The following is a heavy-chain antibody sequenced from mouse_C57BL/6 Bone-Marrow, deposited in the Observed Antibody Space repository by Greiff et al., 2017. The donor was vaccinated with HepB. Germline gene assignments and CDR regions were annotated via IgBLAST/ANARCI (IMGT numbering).Heavy chain of an antibody. Sequence: QVQLKESGAELVKPGASVKLSCKASGYTFTEYTIHWVKQRSGQGLEWIGWFYPGSGSIKYNEKFKDKATLTADKSSSTVYMELSRLTSEDSAVYFCARHEGRYGYDASYWYFDVWGTGTTVTVSS. CDR3: ARHEGRYGYDASYWYFDV. J-gene: IGHJ1*03. D-gene: IGHD2-2*01. CDR2: FYPGSGSI. V-gene: IGHV1-62-2*01. CDR1: GYTFTEYT.